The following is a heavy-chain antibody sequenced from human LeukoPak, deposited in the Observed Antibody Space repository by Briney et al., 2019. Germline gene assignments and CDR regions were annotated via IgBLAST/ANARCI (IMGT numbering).Heavy chain of an antibody. CDR1: GFTFSSYA. CDR3: ARDSIDSSGYNYVPYFYYMDV. D-gene: IGHD3-22*01. Sequence: PGGSLRLSCAASGFTFSSYAMSWVRQAPGKGLEWVAVLSNHGSKEYYADSVKGRFTISRDNSNNTLYLQMNSLRAEDTAVYYCARDSIDSSGYNYVPYFYYMDVWGKGTTVTVSS. CDR2: LSNHGSKE. V-gene: IGHV3-30*01. J-gene: IGHJ6*03.